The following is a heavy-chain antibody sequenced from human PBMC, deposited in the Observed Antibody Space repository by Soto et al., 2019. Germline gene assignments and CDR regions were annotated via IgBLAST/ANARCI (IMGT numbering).Heavy chain of an antibody. Sequence: QVQLQESGPGLVKPSETRSLTCTVSGGSISSYYWSWIRQPPGKGLEWIGYIYYSGSTNYNPSLKSRVTISVDTSKNQFSLKLSSVTAADTAVYYCARSYYYGMDVWGQGTTVTVSS. V-gene: IGHV4-59*08. J-gene: IGHJ6*02. CDR1: GGSISSYY. CDR2: IYYSGST. CDR3: ARSYYYGMDV.